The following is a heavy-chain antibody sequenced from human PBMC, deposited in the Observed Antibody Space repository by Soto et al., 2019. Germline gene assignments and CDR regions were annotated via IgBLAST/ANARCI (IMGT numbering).Heavy chain of an antibody. D-gene: IGHD4-17*01. CDR2: ISAYNGNT. V-gene: IGHV1-18*01. J-gene: IGHJ6*03. Sequence: QVQLVQSGAGVKKPGASVKVSCKASGYTFTSYGISWVRQAPGQGLEWMGWISAYNGNTNYAQKLQGRVTMTTDTSTTTAYMALRSLRSDDTAVYYCAREDPYGDYVGYYYYYYMDVWGKGTTVTVSS. CDR3: AREDPYGDYVGYYYYYYMDV. CDR1: GYTFTSYG.